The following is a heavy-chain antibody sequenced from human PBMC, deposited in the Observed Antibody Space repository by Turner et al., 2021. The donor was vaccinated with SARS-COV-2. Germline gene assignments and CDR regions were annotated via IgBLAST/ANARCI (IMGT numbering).Heavy chain of an antibody. Sequence: QVQLQQWGAGLLKPSETLSLTCAVYGGSFSGYYWSWIRQHPGKGLEWIGEINHSGSTNYNPSLKSRVTISVDTSKNQFSLKLSSVTAADTAVYYCARKPTGRYYYGMDVWGQGTTVTVSS. CDR1: GGSFSGYY. V-gene: IGHV4-34*01. CDR3: ARKPTGRYYYGMDV. D-gene: IGHD4-17*01. J-gene: IGHJ6*02. CDR2: INHSGST.